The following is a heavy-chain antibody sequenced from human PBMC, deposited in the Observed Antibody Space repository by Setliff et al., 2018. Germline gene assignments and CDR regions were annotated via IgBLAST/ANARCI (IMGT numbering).Heavy chain of an antibody. Sequence: SVKVSCKASGGTFSSYTISWVRQAPGQGLEWMGRIIPVLDITRYSQKFQGRVTITADKSTGIIYMELTSLRSDDTAVYYCARHPPPPNYFDIGALDSWGQGTLVTVSS. CDR2: IIPVLDIT. J-gene: IGHJ4*02. CDR1: GGTFSSYT. D-gene: IGHD3-22*01. CDR3: ARHPPPPNYFDIGALDS. V-gene: IGHV1-69*02.